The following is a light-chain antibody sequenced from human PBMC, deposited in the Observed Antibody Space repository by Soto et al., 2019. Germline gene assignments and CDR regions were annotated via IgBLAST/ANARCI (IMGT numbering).Light chain of an antibody. J-gene: IGLJ3*02. V-gene: IGLV2-11*01. CDR1: SGDVGGYNF. CDR2: DVS. CDR3: YSYGGSYTWV. Sequence: QSALTQPRSVSGSPGQSVTISCNGTSGDVGGYNFVSWYQQHPGKAPTLMIFDVSQRPSGVPDRFSGSKSGNTASLTISGLQADDEAGYYCYSYGGSYTWVFGGGTKLTVL.